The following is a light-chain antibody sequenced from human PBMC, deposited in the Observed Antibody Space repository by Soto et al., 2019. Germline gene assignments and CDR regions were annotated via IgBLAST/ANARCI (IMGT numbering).Light chain of an antibody. Sequence: EIVFTQSPATLSFSPGERATLSCRASQSVSGYLGWYQQKPGQAPRLLIYADSNRATGIPARFSGSGSGTDFTLTISSLEPEDFSVYYCQQRYNWPITFGQGTRLEIK. CDR2: ADS. J-gene: IGKJ5*01. CDR3: QQRYNWPIT. V-gene: IGKV3-11*01. CDR1: QSVSGY.